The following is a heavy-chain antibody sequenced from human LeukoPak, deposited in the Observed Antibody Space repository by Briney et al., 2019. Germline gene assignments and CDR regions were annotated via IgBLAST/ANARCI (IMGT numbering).Heavy chain of an antibody. CDR3: AKEELSGEFCGGDCYYFDY. CDR2: ISGSGGST. Sequence: GGSLRLSCAASGFTFSSYAMSWVRQAPGKGLERVSHISGSGGSTYYGDSVKGRFTISRDNSKNTLYLQMNSLRAEDTAVYYCAKEELSGEFCGGDCYYFDYWGQGTLVTVSS. D-gene: IGHD2-21*02. V-gene: IGHV3-23*01. CDR1: GFTFSSYA. J-gene: IGHJ4*02.